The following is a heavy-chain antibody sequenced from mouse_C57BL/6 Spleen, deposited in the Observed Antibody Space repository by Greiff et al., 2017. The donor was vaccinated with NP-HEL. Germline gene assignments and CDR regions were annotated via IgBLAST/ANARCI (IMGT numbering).Heavy chain of an antibody. CDR1: GFNIKDYY. D-gene: IGHD2-3*01. V-gene: IGHV14-2*01. J-gene: IGHJ1*03. CDR2: IDPEDGET. CDR3: AGVTTPHWYFDV. Sequence: EVQRVESGAELVKPGASVKLSCTASGFNIKDYYMHWVKQRTEQGLEWIGRIDPEDGETKYAPKFQGKATITADTSSNTAYLQLSSLTSEDTAVYYCAGVTTPHWYFDVWGTGTTVTVSS.